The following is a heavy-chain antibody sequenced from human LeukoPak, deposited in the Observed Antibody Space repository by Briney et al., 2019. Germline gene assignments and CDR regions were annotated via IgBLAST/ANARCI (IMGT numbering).Heavy chain of an antibody. CDR3: ARDSSGYYNY. D-gene: IGHD3-22*01. V-gene: IGHV4-59*01. Sequence: SETLSLTCTVSGGSISSYYWSWIRQPPGKGLEWIGYIYYSGSTNYNPSLKSRVTISVDTSKNQFSLKLSSVTAADTAVYYCARDSSGYYNYWGQGTLVTASS. CDR2: IYYSGST. CDR1: GGSISSYY. J-gene: IGHJ4*02.